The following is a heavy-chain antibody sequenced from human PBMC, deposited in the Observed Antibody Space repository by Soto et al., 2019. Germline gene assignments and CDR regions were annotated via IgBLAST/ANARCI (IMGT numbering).Heavy chain of an antibody. Sequence: PGESLKISCKGSGYSFTSYWIGWVRQMPGKGLEWMGIIYPGDSDTRYSPSFQGQVTISADKSISTAYLQWSSLKASDTAMYYCARQPAMAVNYYYYYGMDVWGQGTTVTVSS. D-gene: IGHD5-18*01. CDR1: GYSFTSYW. V-gene: IGHV5-51*01. J-gene: IGHJ6*02. CDR2: IYPGDSDT. CDR3: ARQPAMAVNYYYYYGMDV.